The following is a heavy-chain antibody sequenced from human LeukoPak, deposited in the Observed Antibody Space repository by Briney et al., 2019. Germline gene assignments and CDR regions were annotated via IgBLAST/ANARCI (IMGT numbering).Heavy chain of an antibody. CDR1: GFTFSSFW. CDR2: INQGGGEK. CDR3: ARDQGATGGTDY. Sequence: GGSLRLSCATSGFTFSSFWMSWVRQAPGKGLEWVANINQGGGEKNYVDSVKGRFTISRDSAKSSLYLQMNSLRAEDTAVYYCARDQGATGGTDYWGQGTLVTVSS. V-gene: IGHV3-7*01. D-gene: IGHD5-24*01. J-gene: IGHJ4*02.